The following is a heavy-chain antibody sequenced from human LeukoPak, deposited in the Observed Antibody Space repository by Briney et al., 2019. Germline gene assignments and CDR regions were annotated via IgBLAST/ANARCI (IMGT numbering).Heavy chain of an antibody. V-gene: IGHV3-49*04. CDR3: TRDSLYSSTWSPYYYYMDV. CDR1: GFTFGDYA. D-gene: IGHD6-13*01. J-gene: IGHJ6*03. CDR2: IRSKAYGGTA. Sequence: GGSLRLSCTASGFTFGDYALSWVRQAPGKGLEWVGFIRSKAYGGTAEYAASVKGRFTMSRDDSKSIAYLQMNSLKTEDAAVYYCTRDSLYSSTWSPYYYYMDVWGKGTTVTVSS.